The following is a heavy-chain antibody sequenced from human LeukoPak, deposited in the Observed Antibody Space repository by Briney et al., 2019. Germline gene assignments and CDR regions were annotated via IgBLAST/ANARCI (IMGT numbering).Heavy chain of an antibody. CDR1: GFTFNNYN. CDR2: ISGSGGST. Sequence: GGSLRLSCATSGFTFNNYNMNWVRQAPGKALEWVSAISGSGGSTYYADSVKGRFTISRDNSKNTLYLQMNSLRAEDTAVYYCAKGLGYYFDYWGQGTLVTVSS. CDR3: AKGLGYYFDY. V-gene: IGHV3-23*01. D-gene: IGHD3-16*01. J-gene: IGHJ4*02.